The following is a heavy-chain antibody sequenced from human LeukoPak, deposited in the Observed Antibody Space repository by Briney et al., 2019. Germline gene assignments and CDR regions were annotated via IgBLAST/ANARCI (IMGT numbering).Heavy chain of an antibody. CDR1: SGSINSYY. Sequence: SETLSLTCTVSSGSINSYYWSWIRQSAGKGLEWIGRIYISGSTNYNPSLKSRVTISVDTSKNQFSLKLSSVTAADTAVYYCASNVLLWFGELDRGAFDIWGQGTMVTVSS. CDR2: IYISGST. D-gene: IGHD3-10*01. CDR3: ASNVLLWFGELDRGAFDI. V-gene: IGHV4-4*07. J-gene: IGHJ3*02.